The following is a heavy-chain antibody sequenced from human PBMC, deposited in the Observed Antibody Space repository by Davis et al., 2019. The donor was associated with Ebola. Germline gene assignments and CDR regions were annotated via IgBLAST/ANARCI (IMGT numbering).Heavy chain of an antibody. CDR1: GYTFTSYG. J-gene: IGHJ4*02. CDR3: ARDTVTGPLRY. CDR2: INPHNGNT. D-gene: IGHD4-17*01. Sequence: AASVKVSCKASGYTFTSYGITWVRQAPGQGLEWMGWINPHNGNTNYAQNVQGRVTMTTDTSTSTAYMELRSLRSDDTAVYYCARDTVTGPLRYWGQGTLVTVSS. V-gene: IGHV1-18*04.